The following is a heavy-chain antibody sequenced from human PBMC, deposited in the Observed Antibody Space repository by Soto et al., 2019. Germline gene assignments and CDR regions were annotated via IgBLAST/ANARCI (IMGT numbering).Heavy chain of an antibody. V-gene: IGHV4-30-2*01. J-gene: IGHJ4*02. CDR3: ARGGGSSSWTFDY. D-gene: IGHD6-13*01. CDR1: GGPISSGGYS. CDR2: IYHSGST. Sequence: SETLSLTCAVSGGPISSGGYSWSWIRQPPGKGLEWIGYIYHSGSTYYNPSLKSRVTISVDRSKNQFSLKLSSVTAADTAVYYCARGGGSSSWTFDYWGQGTLVTAPQ.